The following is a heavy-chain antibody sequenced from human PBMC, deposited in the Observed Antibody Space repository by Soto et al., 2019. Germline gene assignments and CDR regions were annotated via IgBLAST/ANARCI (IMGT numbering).Heavy chain of an antibody. D-gene: IGHD3-9*01. J-gene: IGHJ6*02. CDR1: GGSFSGYY. V-gene: IGHV4-34*01. Sequence: QVQLQQWGAGLLKPSETLSLTCAVYGGSFSGYYWSWIRQPPGKGLEWIGEINHSGSTNSNPSLKSRVTLSVDTSKTQFYLKLSSVTAADTAVYYCARCRVRYFDWSTPAGPYGMDVWGQGTTVTVSS. CDR3: ARCRVRYFDWSTPAGPYGMDV. CDR2: INHSGST.